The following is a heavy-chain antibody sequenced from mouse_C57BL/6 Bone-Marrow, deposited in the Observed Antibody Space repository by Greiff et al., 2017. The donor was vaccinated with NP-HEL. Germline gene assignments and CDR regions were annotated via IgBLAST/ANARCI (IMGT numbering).Heavy chain of an antibody. CDR1: GFTSSDFY. V-gene: IGHV7-1*01. Sequence: EVKVVESGGGLVQSGRSLRLSCATSGFTSSDFYMEWVRQAPGKGLEWIAASRNKANDYTTEYSASVKGRFIVSRDTSQSILYLQMNALRAEDTAIYYCARGYAMDYWGQGTSVTVSS. CDR2: SRNKANDYTT. J-gene: IGHJ4*01. CDR3: ARGYAMDY.